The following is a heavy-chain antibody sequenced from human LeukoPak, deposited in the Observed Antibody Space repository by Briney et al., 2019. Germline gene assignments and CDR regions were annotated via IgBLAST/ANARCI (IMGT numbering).Heavy chain of an antibody. V-gene: IGHV1-2*02. Sequence: ASVKVSCKASVYTFTGYYMHWVRQAPGQGLEWMGWINPNSGGTNYAQKFQGRVTMTRDTSISTAYMELSRLRSDDTAVYYCARPLSGYDYTDFDYWGQGTLVTASS. CDR2: INPNSGGT. CDR1: VYTFTGYY. CDR3: ARPLSGYDYTDFDY. J-gene: IGHJ4*02. D-gene: IGHD5-12*01.